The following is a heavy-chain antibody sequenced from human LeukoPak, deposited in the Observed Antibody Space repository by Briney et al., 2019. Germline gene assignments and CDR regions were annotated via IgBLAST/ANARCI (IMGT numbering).Heavy chain of an antibody. Sequence: PGGSLRLSCAASEFTFSDYYMSWIRQAPGKGLEWVSYISGTGNTIYYTDSVKGRFTISRDNAKNSLYLQMNSLRAEDTAVYYCAREWIVVVYREQPPIVDAFDIWGQGTMVTVSS. J-gene: IGHJ3*02. CDR3: AREWIVVVYREQPPIVDAFDI. CDR2: ISGTGNTI. CDR1: EFTFSDYY. V-gene: IGHV3-11*04. D-gene: IGHD3-22*01.